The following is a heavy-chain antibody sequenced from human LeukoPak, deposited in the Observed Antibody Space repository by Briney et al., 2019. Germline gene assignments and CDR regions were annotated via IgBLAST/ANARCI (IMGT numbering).Heavy chain of an antibody. CDR2: IYSGGST. CDR1: GFTVSSNY. Sequence: GGSLRLSCAASGFTVSSNYMNWVRQAPGKGLEWVSVIYSGGSTFYADSVKGRFTISRDNSKNTLYLQMNSLRAEDTAVYYCARGGSYLSAFDIWGQGTMVTVSS. V-gene: IGHV3-53*01. J-gene: IGHJ3*02. CDR3: ARGGSYLSAFDI. D-gene: IGHD1-26*01.